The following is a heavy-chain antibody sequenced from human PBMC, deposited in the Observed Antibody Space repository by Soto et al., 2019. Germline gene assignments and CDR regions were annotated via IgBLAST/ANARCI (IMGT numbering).Heavy chain of an antibody. CDR2: ISYDGSNK. D-gene: IGHD1-26*01. CDR1: GFTFSSYG. V-gene: IGHV3-30*03. Sequence: GGSLRLSCAASGFTFSSYGMHWVRQAPGKGLEWVAVISYDGSNKYYADSVKGRFTITRDNSKNTLYLQMNSLRAEDTAVYYCASSSGSAKDYFDYWGQGTLVTVSS. CDR3: ASSSGSAKDYFDY. J-gene: IGHJ4*02.